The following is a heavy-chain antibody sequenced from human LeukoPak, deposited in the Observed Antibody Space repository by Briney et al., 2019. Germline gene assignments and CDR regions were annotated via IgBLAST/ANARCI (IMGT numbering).Heavy chain of an antibody. D-gene: IGHD3-10*02. V-gene: IGHV3-11*01. J-gene: IGHJ4*02. CDR1: GFTFGDYY. CDR2: ISSSGSTI. CDR3: ARDTNVVRGVMVY. Sequence: PGGSLRLACAASGFTFGDYYMSWIRQAPGKGLEWVSYISSSGSTIYYADSVKGRFTISRDNAKNSLYLQMNNLRAEDTAVYYCARDTNVVRGVMVYWGQGTLVTVSS.